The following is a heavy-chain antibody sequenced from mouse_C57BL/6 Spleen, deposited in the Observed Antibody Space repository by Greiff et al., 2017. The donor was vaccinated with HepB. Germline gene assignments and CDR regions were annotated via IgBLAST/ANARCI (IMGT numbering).Heavy chain of an antibody. CDR3: ARQLRDAWFAY. D-gene: IGHD3-2*02. Sequence: VQLQESGAELVKPGASVKISCKASGYAFSSYWMNWVKQRPGKGLEWIGQIYPGDGDTNYNGKFKGKATLTADKSSSTAYMQLSSLTSEDSAVYFCARQLRDAWFAYWGQGTLVTVSA. J-gene: IGHJ3*01. V-gene: IGHV1-80*01. CDR1: GYAFSSYW. CDR2: IYPGDGDT.